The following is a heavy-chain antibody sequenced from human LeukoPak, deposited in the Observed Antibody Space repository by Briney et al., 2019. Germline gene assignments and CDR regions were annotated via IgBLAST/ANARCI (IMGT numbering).Heavy chain of an antibody. CDR3: ARGEYGSGSYHIDY. J-gene: IGHJ4*02. V-gene: IGHV3-21*01. D-gene: IGHD3-10*01. CDR1: GFTFSSYS. CDR2: ISSSSSYI. Sequence: GGTLRLSCAASGFTFSSYSMNWVRQAPGKGLEWVSFISSSSSYIYYADSVKGRFTISRDNAKNSLYLQMNSLRAEDTAVYYCARGEYGSGSYHIDYWGQGTLVTVSS.